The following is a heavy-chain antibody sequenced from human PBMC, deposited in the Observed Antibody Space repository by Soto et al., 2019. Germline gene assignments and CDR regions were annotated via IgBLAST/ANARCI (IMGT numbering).Heavy chain of an antibody. CDR2: ISSSSSYI. J-gene: IGHJ4*02. V-gene: IGHV3-21*01. D-gene: IGHD2-2*01. CDR1: GFTFSSYS. Sequence: EVQLVESGGGLVKPGGSLRLSCAASGFTFSSYSMNWVRQAPGKGLEWVSSISSSSSYIYYADSVKGRFTISRDNAKNSLYLQMNSLRAEDTAVYYCARESSTSSYFDYWGQGTLVTVSS. CDR3: ARESSTSSYFDY.